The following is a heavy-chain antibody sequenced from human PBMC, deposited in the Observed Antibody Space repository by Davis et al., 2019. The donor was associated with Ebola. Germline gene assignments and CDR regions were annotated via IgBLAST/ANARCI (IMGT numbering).Heavy chain of an antibody. J-gene: IGHJ6*03. CDR1: GFTFSSYA. D-gene: IGHD3-10*01. V-gene: IGHV3-23*01. Sequence: PGGSLRLSCAASGFTFSSYAMSWVRQAPGKGLEWVSAISGSGGSTYYADSVKGRFTISRDNSKNTLYLQMNSLRAEDTAVYYCAKVGWFGESMDYYYYMDVWGKGTTVTVSS. CDR2: ISGSGGST. CDR3: AKVGWFGESMDYYYYMDV.